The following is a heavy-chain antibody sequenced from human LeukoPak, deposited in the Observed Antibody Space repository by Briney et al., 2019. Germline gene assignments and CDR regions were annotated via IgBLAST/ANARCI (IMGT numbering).Heavy chain of an antibody. CDR1: GGSISNSNW. J-gene: IGHJ6*03. CDR3: ARGHSSGWSLMDV. D-gene: IGHD6-19*01. CDR2: INDSEIT. V-gene: IGHV4-4*02. Sequence: SGTLSLTCAVSGGSISNSNWWSWVRQSPVKGLEGIGEINDSEITNYNPSLEHRVTMTVDTSRTQFSLKLNSVTAADTAVYYCARGHSSGWSLMDVWGKGLTVTVSS.